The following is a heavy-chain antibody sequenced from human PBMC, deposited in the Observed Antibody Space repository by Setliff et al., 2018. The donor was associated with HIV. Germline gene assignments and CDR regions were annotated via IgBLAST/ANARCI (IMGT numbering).Heavy chain of an antibody. CDR3: ARGRYYDILTGCTSIKYYFDY. V-gene: IGHV4-39*01. J-gene: IGHJ4*02. D-gene: IGHD3-9*01. CDR1: GGSISSSNSY. Sequence: SETLSLTCAVSGGSISSSNSYWGWIRQPPGKGLEWIGTIYYSATAYYSGTTYYNPSFKSHVAISVYTSKNQFSPTLSSVTAADTAVYYCARGRYYDILTGCTSIKYYFDYWGQGTLVTVS. CDR2: IYYSATAYYSGTT.